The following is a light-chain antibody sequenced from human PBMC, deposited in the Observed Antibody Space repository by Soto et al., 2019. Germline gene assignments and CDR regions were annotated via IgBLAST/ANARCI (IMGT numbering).Light chain of an antibody. CDR2: AAS. V-gene: IGKV1-39*01. Sequence: DIQMTQSPSSLSASVGDRVTITCRASQSISSDLNWYQQKPGKAPKLLIYAASSLQSGVPSRFSGSGSGTDFTLNISRLQPDEFATYYCQPSYTTPLTFGGGTKVEIK. J-gene: IGKJ4*01. CDR1: QSISSD. CDR3: QPSYTTPLT.